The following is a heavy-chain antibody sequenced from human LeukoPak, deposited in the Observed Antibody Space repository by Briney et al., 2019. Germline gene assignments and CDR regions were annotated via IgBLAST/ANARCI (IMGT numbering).Heavy chain of an antibody. V-gene: IGHV3-30*04. D-gene: IGHD6-13*01. Sequence: GGSLRLSCAASGFSFSSYAMHWVRQAPGKGLEWVAVISSDGSNKYYADSVKGRFTISRDNSKNTLYLQMNSLRAEDTAVYYCAKDSYSSSWYKFPNWFDPWGQGTLVTVSS. J-gene: IGHJ5*02. CDR3: AKDSYSSSWYKFPNWFDP. CDR1: GFSFSSYA. CDR2: ISSDGSNK.